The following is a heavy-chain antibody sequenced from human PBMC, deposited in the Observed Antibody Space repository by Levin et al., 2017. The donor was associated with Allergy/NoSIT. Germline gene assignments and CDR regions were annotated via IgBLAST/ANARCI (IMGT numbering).Heavy chain of an antibody. CDR3: ARLSRDSSIGMIIGWFDP. Sequence: KVSCKASGSSFTNHWIGWVRQMPGKGLEWMGIIYPGDSDARYSPSFQGQVTISADKSISTAYLQWSSLKASDSAMYFCARLSRDSSIGMIIGWFDPWGQGTLVTVSS. J-gene: IGHJ5*02. CDR1: GSSFTNHW. V-gene: IGHV5-51*01. CDR2: IYPGDSDA. D-gene: IGHD6-6*01.